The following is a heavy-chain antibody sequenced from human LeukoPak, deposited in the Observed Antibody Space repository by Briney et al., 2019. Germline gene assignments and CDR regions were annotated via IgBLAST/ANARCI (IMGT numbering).Heavy chain of an antibody. Sequence: GGSLTLSCAASGFTFSSYAMSWVRQAPGKGLEWVSAISGSGGSTYYADSVKGLFTISRDNSKNTLYLQMNSMRAEDTAVYYCAGQRGDFAYWGQGTLVTVSS. D-gene: IGHD3-16*01. CDR2: ISGSGGST. CDR3: AGQRGDFAY. V-gene: IGHV3-23*01. J-gene: IGHJ4*02. CDR1: GFTFSSYA.